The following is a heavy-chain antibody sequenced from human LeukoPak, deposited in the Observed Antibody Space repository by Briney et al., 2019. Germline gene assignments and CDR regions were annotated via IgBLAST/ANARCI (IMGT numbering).Heavy chain of an antibody. CDR2: ISSSGSTI. D-gene: IGHD3-22*01. J-gene: IGHJ4*02. Sequence: PGGSLRLSCAASGCTFSSYEMNWVRQAPGKGLEWVSYISSSGSTIYYADSVKGRFTISRDNAKNSLYLQMNSLRAEDTAVYYCARDGGGITMIVVVTPVPTYFDYWGQGTLVTVSS. CDR1: GCTFSSYE. V-gene: IGHV3-48*03. CDR3: ARDGGGITMIVVVTPVPTYFDY.